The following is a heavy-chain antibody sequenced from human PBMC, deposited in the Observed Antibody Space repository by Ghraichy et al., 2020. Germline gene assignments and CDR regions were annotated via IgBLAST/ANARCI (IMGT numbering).Heavy chain of an antibody. CDR1: GGSISSYY. CDR3: ARHRARAGQTYFDY. Sequence: SETLSLTCTVSGGSISSYYWSWIRQPPGKGLEWIGYIYYSGSTNYNPSLKSRVTISVDTSKNQFSLKLSSVTAADTAGYYCARHRARAGQTYFDYWGQGTLVTVSS. J-gene: IGHJ4*02. D-gene: IGHD6-13*01. CDR2: IYYSGST. V-gene: IGHV4-59*08.